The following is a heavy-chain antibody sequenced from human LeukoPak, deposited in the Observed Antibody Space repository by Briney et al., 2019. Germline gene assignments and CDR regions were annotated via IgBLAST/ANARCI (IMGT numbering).Heavy chain of an antibody. CDR3: ARVDYDSSGYFDY. J-gene: IGHJ4*02. V-gene: IGHV4-59*01. Sequence: SETLSLTCTVSGGSISTFYRSWLRQPPGKQLEWIGYVYYSGSTNYNPSFKTRVNISVDTSKNQFSLKLSSVTPADTAVYYCARVDYDSSGYFDYWGQGTLVTVSS. CDR1: GGSISTFY. CDR2: VYYSGST. D-gene: IGHD3-22*01.